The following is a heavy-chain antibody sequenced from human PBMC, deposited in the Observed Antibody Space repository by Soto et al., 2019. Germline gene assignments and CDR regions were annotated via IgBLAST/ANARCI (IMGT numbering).Heavy chain of an antibody. CDR2: IYYSGST. Sequence: QLQLQESGPGLVKPSETLSLTCTVSGGSISSSSYYWGWIRQPPGKGLEWIGSIYYSGSTYYNPSLKSRVTISVDTSKNQFSLKLSSVTAADTAVYYCARPREQQLDHFDYWGQGTLVTVSS. CDR3: ARPREQQLDHFDY. D-gene: IGHD6-13*01. J-gene: IGHJ4*02. CDR1: GGSISSSSYY. V-gene: IGHV4-39*01.